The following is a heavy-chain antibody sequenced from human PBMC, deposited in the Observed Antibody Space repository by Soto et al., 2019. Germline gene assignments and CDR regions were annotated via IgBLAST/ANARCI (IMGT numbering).Heavy chain of an antibody. CDR1: GYTFTSYG. CDR3: ARELYSCGAECPYYMDD. V-gene: IGHV1-18*01. J-gene: IGHJ4*02. D-gene: IGHD2-21*01. Sequence: ASVKVSCKASGYTFTSYGISWVRQAPGQGLEWMGWVSGHNDNTNYAQSLQGRVTMTADTSTSTAYMELSSLRSEDTAVYYCARELYSCGAECPYYMDDWGQGTPVTVSS. CDR2: VSGHNDNT.